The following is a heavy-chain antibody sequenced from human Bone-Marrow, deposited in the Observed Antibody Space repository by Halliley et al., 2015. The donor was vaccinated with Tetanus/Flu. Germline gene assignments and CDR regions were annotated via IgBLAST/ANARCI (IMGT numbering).Heavy chain of an antibody. V-gene: IGHV3-23*01. CDR1: GFSFSDFV. J-gene: IGHJ4*02. CDR3: AKEGEFVLQHYFDH. D-gene: IGHD3-16*01. CDR2: ISGYGRST. Sequence: SLRLSCAASGFSFSDFVMTWVRQAPGKGLEWVSTISGYGRSTYYADSVKGRFTISRDNSTNTLYLQMNSLRAEDSAVYYCAKEGEFVLQHYFDHWGQGTLVTVSS.